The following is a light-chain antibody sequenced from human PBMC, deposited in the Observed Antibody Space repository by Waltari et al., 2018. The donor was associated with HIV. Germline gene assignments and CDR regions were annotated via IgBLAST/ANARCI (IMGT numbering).Light chain of an antibody. CDR1: NIGSKS. J-gene: IGLJ3*02. CDR3: QVWDSSNDHPL. V-gene: IGLV3-21*04. Sequence: SYVLTQPPSVSVTPGKTAKITCGGNNIGSKSVNWYQQKPGQAPVLVIYDDSDRPSGIPGRSSGSNAGNTATLTISRVEAGDEADYYCQVWDSSNDHPLFGGGTKLTVL. CDR2: DDS.